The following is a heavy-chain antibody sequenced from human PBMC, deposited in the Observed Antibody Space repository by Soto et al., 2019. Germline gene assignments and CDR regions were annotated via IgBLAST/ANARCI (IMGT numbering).Heavy chain of an antibody. V-gene: IGHV3-33*01. CDR3: ARGTRGLMGATGVFYYYYYYGMDV. Sequence: GGSLRLSCAASGFTFISYGMHWVRQAPGKGLEWVAVIWYDGSNKYYADSVKGRFTISRDNSKNTLYLQMNSLRAEDTAVYYCARGTRGLMGATGVFYYYYYYGMDVWGQGTTVTVSS. CDR1: GFTFISYG. D-gene: IGHD1-26*01. CDR2: IWYDGSNK. J-gene: IGHJ6*02.